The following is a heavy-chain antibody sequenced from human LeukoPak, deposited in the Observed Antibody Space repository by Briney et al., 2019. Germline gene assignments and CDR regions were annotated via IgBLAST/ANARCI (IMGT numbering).Heavy chain of an antibody. CDR1: GGSISSYY. CDR2: IYYSGCT. J-gene: IGHJ5*02. D-gene: IGHD3-3*01. V-gene: IGHV4-59*01. Sequence: PSETLSLTCTVSGGSISSYYWSWIRQPPGKGMERNGNIYYSGCTTYNPSLKSRVTISVDTSKNQFSLKLSSVTAADTAVYYCARWATIFGTVGFDPWGQGTLVTVSS. CDR3: ARWATIFGTVGFDP.